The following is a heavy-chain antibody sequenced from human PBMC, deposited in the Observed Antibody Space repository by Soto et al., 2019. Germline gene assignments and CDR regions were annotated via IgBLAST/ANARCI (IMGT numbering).Heavy chain of an antibody. D-gene: IGHD4-17*01. V-gene: IGHV3-53*04. CDR1: GFTVSSNY. CDR3: ARLGLTTVQYYYYYMDV. Sequence: GGSLRLSCAASGFTVSSNYMSWVRQAPGKGLEWVSVIYSGGSTYYADSVKGRFTISRHNSKNTLYLQINSLRAEDTAVYYCARLGLTTVQYYYYYMDVWGKGTTVTVSS. J-gene: IGHJ6*03. CDR2: IYSGGST.